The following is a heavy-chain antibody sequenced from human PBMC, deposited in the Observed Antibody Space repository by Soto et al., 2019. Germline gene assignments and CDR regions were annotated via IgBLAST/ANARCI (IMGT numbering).Heavy chain of an antibody. J-gene: IGHJ5*02. Sequence: SGPTLVKPTQTLTLTCTFSGFSLSTSGVGVGWIRQPPGKALEWLALIYWNDDKRYSPSLKSRLTITKDTSKNQVVLTMTNMDPVDTATYYCAHRRGIGYDFWSGYYPHTTDNWFDPWGQGTLVTVSS. CDR2: IYWNDDK. CDR3: AHRRGIGYDFWSGYYPHTTDNWFDP. CDR1: GFSLSTSGVG. D-gene: IGHD3-3*01. V-gene: IGHV2-5*01.